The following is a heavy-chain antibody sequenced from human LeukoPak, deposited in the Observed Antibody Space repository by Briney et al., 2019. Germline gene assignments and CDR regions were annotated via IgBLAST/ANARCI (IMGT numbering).Heavy chain of an antibody. CDR2: IDGSGSS. D-gene: IGHD4-17*01. J-gene: IGHJ4*02. Sequence: PSETLSLTCTVSGYSISSGYLWGWIRPPPGKGLEWIGSIDGSGSSYYNPSLKSRVSVSVDTSKNQFSLKLSSVTAADTAVYYCARQLDYGDYLYYFDYWGQGTLVTVSS. CDR3: ARQLDYGDYLYYFDY. CDR1: GYSISSGYL. V-gene: IGHV4-38-2*02.